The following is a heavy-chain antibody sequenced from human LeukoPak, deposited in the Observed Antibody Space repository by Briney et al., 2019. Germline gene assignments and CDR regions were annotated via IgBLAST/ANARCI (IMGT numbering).Heavy chain of an antibody. CDR3: ARQQITMVRGVISGDAFDI. Sequence: PGESLKISCKGSGYSFTSYWIGWVRQMPGKGLEWMGIIYPGDSDTRYGPSFQGQVTISADKSISTAYLQWSSLKASDTAMYYCARQQITMVRGVISGDAFDIWGQGTMVTVSS. CDR1: GYSFTSYW. V-gene: IGHV5-51*01. CDR2: IYPGDSDT. D-gene: IGHD3-10*01. J-gene: IGHJ3*02.